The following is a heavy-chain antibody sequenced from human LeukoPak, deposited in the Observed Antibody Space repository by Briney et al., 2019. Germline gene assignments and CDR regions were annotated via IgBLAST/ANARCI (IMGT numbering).Heavy chain of an antibody. Sequence: GESLKISCKGSGYSFTSYWIGWVRQVPGKGLEWMGIIYPGDSDTRYSPSFQGQVTISADKSISTAYLQWSSLKASDTAMYYCARLREYSSGWYYFDYWGQGTLVTVSS. J-gene: IGHJ4*02. CDR1: GYSFTSYW. CDR3: ARLREYSSGWYYFDY. D-gene: IGHD6-19*01. V-gene: IGHV5-51*01. CDR2: IYPGDSDT.